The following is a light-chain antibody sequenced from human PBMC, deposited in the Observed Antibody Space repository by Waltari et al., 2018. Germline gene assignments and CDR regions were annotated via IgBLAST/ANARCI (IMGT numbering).Light chain of an antibody. J-gene: IGLJ3*02. CDR3: QTVGCGIWV. CDR2: GNSDGSH. CDR1: SAHSSYA. V-gene: IGLV4-69*01. Sequence: QLLLTQSPSASASLGPSVKLTCTLSSAHSSYAMAWHQQQPDKGPGYLVKGNSDGSHIKGAGIPDRYAGSSAGAGRYLTSCSLQCEDEADYYCQTVGCGIWVFGGGTKLTVL.